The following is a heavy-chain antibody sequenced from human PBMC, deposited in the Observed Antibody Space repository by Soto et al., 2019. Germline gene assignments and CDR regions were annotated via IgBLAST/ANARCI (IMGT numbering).Heavy chain of an antibody. V-gene: IGHV3-33*01. CDR1: GFTFSSHG. Sequence: GGSLRLSCAASGFTFSSHGMHWVRQAPGKGLEWVAVIWYDGSNKYYADSVKGRFTISRDNSKNTLYLQMNSLRAEDTAVYYCARDRSTIDYSSMIGYYYGLDVWGQGTTVTVSS. D-gene: IGHD4-4*01. CDR3: ARDRSTIDYSSMIGYYYGLDV. J-gene: IGHJ6*02. CDR2: IWYDGSNK.